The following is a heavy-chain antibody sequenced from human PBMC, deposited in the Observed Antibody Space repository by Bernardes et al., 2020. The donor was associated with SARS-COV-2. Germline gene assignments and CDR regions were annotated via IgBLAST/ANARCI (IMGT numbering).Heavy chain of an antibody. CDR1: GFTVSSTY. Sequence: GWSLFRSCAASGFTVSSTYMSWVRQAPGQGLEWVSVIYSGGSTYYADSVKGRFTISRDNSKNTLYLQMNSLRAEDTAVYYCARGSGYSGYDYFDYWGQGTLVTVSS. J-gene: IGHJ4*02. CDR2: IYSGGST. V-gene: IGHV3-66*02. CDR3: ARGSGYSGYDYFDY. D-gene: IGHD5-12*01.